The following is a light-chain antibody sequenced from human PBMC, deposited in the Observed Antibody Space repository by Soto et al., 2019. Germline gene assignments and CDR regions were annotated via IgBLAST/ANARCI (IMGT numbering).Light chain of an antibody. CDR3: QQRSNWRGT. CDR1: QSVSSY. V-gene: IGKV3-11*01. Sequence: EIVLTQSPATLSLSPGERATLSCRASQSVSSYLAWYQQKPSQAPRLLIYDASNRATGIPARFSGSGSGTDFTLTISSLEPEDFAVYYCQQRSNWRGTFGQGTKVEIK. CDR2: DAS. J-gene: IGKJ1*01.